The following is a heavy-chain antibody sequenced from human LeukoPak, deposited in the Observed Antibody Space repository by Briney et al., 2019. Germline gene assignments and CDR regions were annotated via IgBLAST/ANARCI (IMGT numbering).Heavy chain of an antibody. J-gene: IGHJ4*02. V-gene: IGHV6-1*01. CDR1: GDSVSSNSVA. CDR3: ARESSSSGWGFDY. D-gene: IGHD6-19*01. Sequence: SQTLSPTCAISGDSVSSNSVAWNWIRQSPSRGLEWLGRTFYRSKWYNDYVVSVESRITINPDTSKNQFSLHLSSVTPEDTAVYYCARESSSSGWGFDYWGQGTLVTVSS. CDR2: TFYRSKWYN.